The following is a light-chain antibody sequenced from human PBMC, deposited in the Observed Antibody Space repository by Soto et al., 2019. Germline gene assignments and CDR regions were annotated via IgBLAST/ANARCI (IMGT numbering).Light chain of an antibody. CDR2: DAS. Sequence: EIVLTQSQATLSLSPGERATLSCRASQSVSSYLAWYQQKPGQAPRLLISDASNRASGIPARFSGSGSGTDFTLTISSLEPEDFAVYYCQQRSNWPPWTFGQGTKVEIK. CDR1: QSVSSY. CDR3: QQRSNWPPWT. J-gene: IGKJ1*01. V-gene: IGKV3-11*01.